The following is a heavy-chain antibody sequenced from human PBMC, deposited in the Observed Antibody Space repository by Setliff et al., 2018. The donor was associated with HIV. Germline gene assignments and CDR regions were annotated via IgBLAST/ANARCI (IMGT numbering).Heavy chain of an antibody. Sequence: SETLSLTCAVSGVSTTNFYWSWIRQPPGKGLEWIGYLYNSGNTKYNPSLKSRVTISIDMSKTHLSLSLTSVTAADTAVYYCARARAVRGAGSLLGRDAFDVWGQGTMVTVSS. J-gene: IGHJ3*01. D-gene: IGHD3-16*01. CDR1: GVSTTNFY. V-gene: IGHV4-59*08. CDR3: ARARAVRGAGSLLGRDAFDV. CDR2: LYNSGNT.